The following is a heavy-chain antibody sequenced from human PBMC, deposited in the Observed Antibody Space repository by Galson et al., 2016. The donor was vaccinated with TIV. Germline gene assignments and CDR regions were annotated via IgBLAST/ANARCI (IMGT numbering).Heavy chain of an antibody. D-gene: IGHD6-6*01. CDR2: MSAYSGAS. V-gene: IGHV1-18*01. CDR1: GGTFSSYA. Sequence: QSGAEVKKPGESLKISCKVSGGTFSSYAISWVRQAPGQGLEWMGYMSAYSGASNYAQEFQGRVTITTDTSTSTAYMELRNLRFDDTAVYYCARYSSTSSRRFDYWGQGTLVTVSA. J-gene: IGHJ4*02. CDR3: ARYSSTSSRRFDY.